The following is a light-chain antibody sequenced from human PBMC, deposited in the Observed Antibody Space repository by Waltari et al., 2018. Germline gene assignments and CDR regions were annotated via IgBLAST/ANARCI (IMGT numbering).Light chain of an antibody. CDR2: AAS. Sequence: IQMTQSPSALSASVGDRVTISCRASQNIYSNLAWYQQKPGKAPKLLIYAASSLQSGIPSRFSGSGSGTDFTLTISSLQPEDSAAYYCKHYYDNPLTFGGGTKVEIK. CDR1: QNIYSN. CDR3: KHYYDNPLT. V-gene: IGKV1-6*01. J-gene: IGKJ4*01.